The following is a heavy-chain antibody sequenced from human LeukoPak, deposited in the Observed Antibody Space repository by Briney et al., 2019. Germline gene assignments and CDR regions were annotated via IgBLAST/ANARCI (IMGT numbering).Heavy chain of an antibody. J-gene: IGHJ4*02. V-gene: IGHV4-34*01. Sequence: KSGGSLRLSCAASGFTFSDYYMSWIRQAPGKGLEWIGDINHSGSTNYNPSLKSRVTISVDTSKNQFSLKLTSVTAADTAVYYCARLSSWSPDYWGQGTLVTVSS. CDR3: ARLSSWSPDY. D-gene: IGHD6-13*01. CDR2: INHSGST. CDR1: GFTFSDYY.